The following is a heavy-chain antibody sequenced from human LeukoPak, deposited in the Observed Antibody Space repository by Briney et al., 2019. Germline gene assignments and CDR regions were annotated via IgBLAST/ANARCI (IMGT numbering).Heavy chain of an antibody. J-gene: IGHJ4*02. CDR1: GFTFSAHG. CDR3: AREASGYYRDF. V-gene: IGHV3-33*01. Sequence: GGSLRLSCAASGFTFSAHGMYWVRQAPGKGLEWVAVIWYDGSKQEYAESVKGRFTISRDDSKNTLYLQMNSLRAEDTAVYYCAREASGYYRDFWGQGTLVTVSS. CDR2: IWYDGSKQ. D-gene: IGHD3-3*01.